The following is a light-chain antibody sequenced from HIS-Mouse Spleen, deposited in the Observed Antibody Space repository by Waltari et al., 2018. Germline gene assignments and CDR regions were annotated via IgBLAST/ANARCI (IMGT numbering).Light chain of an antibody. V-gene: IGKV3-11*01. CDR1: QRVSSY. Sequence: ELVLTQSPATLSCSPGERATRSCRASQRVSSYLAWYQQKPGQAPRLLIYDASNRATGIPARFSGSGSGTDFTLTISSLEPEDFAVYYCQQSSNGPLTFGGGTKVEIK. CDR2: DAS. J-gene: IGKJ4*02. CDR3: QQSSNGPLT.